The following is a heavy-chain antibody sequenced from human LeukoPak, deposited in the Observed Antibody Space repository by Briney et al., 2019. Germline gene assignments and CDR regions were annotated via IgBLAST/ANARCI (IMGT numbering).Heavy chain of an antibody. D-gene: IGHD1-14*01. Sequence: ASVKVSCKASGYTFTSYGVSWVRQAPGQGLEWMGWISPYNGNTNYAQKLQGRVTMTTDTSTSTAYMELRSLRSDDTAVYYCARDHNAERIPTYYYYGMDVWGQGTTVTVSS. CDR2: ISPYNGNT. CDR1: GYTFTSYG. V-gene: IGHV1-18*01. CDR3: ARDHNAERIPTYYYYGMDV. J-gene: IGHJ6*02.